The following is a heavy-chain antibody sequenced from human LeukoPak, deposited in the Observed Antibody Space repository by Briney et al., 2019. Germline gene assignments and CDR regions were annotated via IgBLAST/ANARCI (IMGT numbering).Heavy chain of an antibody. CDR2: TNTNTGNP. D-gene: IGHD5-18*01. CDR3: ARASGVRGYSYGDFVY. J-gene: IGHJ4*02. Sequence: ASVKVSCKASGYTFTSYAMNWVRQAPGQGLEWMGWTNTNTGNPTYAQGFTGRFVFSLDTSVSTAYLQISSLKAEDTAVYYCARASGVRGYSYGDFVYWGQGTLVTVSS. V-gene: IGHV7-4-1*02. CDR1: GYTFTSYA.